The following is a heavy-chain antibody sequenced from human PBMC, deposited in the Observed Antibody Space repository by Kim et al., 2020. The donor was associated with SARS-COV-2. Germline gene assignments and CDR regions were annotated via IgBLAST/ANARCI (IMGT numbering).Heavy chain of an antibody. Sequence: GGSLRLSCAASGFTFSSYSMNWVRQAPGKGLEWVAYISSSSSTIYYADSVKGRSTISRDYAKNSLYLQMNSLRAEDTAVYYWAREEGYYDSRCLVDYWG. J-gene: IGHJ4*01. D-gene: IGHD3-22*01. V-gene: IGHV3-48*01. CDR1: GFTFSSYS. CDR3: AREEGYYDSRCLVDY. CDR2: ISSSSSTI.